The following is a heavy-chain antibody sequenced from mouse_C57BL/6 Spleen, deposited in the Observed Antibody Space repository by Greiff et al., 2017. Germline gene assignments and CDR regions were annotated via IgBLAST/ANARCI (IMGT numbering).Heavy chain of an antibody. J-gene: IGHJ4*01. CDR1: GFTFSSYA. D-gene: IGHD1-1*01. V-gene: IGHV5-4*03. Sequence: EVMLVESGGGLVKPGGSLKLSCAASGFTFSSYAMSWVRQTPEKRLEWVATISDGGSYTYYPDNVKGRFTISRDNAKNNLYLQLSHLKSEDTAMYYCARVATTVVPYAMDYWGQGTSGTVAS. CDR2: ISDGGSYT. CDR3: ARVATTVVPYAMDY.